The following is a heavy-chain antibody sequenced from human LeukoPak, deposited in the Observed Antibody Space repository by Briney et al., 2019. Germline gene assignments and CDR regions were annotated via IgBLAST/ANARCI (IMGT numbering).Heavy chain of an antibody. J-gene: IGHJ4*02. CDR1: GGSIRSSYYY. CDR2: IYDSGST. D-gene: IGHD1-1*01. CDR3: ARALTTLTYEGY. Sequence: SETLSLTRTVSGGSIRSSYYYWGWIRQPPGKGLEWIGSIYDSGSTYYNPSLKSRVTISVDTSKNQFSLKLNSVTAADTAVYYCARALTTLTYEGYWGQGTLVTVSS. V-gene: IGHV4-39*01.